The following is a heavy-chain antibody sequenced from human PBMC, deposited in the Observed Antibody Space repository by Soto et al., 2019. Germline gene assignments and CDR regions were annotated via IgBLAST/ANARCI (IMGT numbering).Heavy chain of an antibody. V-gene: IGHV3-48*02. Sequence: GESLKISCAASGFTFSSYSMNWVRQAPGKGLEWVSYISSSSSTIYYADSVKGRFTISRDNAKNSLYLQMNSLRDEDTAVYYCARDSVVVPAAIQPYYYYGMDVWGQGTTVTVSS. CDR2: ISSSSSTI. CDR1: GFTFSSYS. J-gene: IGHJ6*02. CDR3: ARDSVVVPAAIQPYYYYGMDV. D-gene: IGHD2-2*01.